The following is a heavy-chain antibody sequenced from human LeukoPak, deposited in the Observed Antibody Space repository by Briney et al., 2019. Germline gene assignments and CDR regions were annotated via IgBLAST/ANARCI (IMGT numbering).Heavy chain of an antibody. D-gene: IGHD1-26*01. Sequence: PGGSLRLSCAASGFTFSSYWMHWVRQAPGKGLVWVSRINTDGSSTSYADSVKGRFTISRDNAKNTLYLQMNSLRAEDTAVYYCARVGELGTPTNLGYWGQGTLVTVSS. CDR1: GFTFSSYW. CDR3: ARVGELGTPTNLGY. J-gene: IGHJ4*02. CDR2: INTDGSST. V-gene: IGHV3-74*01.